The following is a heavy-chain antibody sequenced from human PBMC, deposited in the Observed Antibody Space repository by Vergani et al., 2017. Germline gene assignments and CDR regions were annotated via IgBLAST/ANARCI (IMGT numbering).Heavy chain of an antibody. D-gene: IGHD2-2*02. J-gene: IGHJ6*03. CDR1: GYTFTSYA. V-gene: IGHV1-3*01. CDR3: ARAVRYCSSTSCYNYYYYMDV. CDR2: INAGNGNT. Sequence: QVQLVQSGAEVKKPGASVKVSCKASGYTFTSYAMHWVRQAPGQRLEWMGWINAGNGNTKYSQKFQGRVTITRDTSASTAYMELSSLRSEDTAVYYCARAVRYCSSTSCYNYYYYMDVWGKGTTVTVSS.